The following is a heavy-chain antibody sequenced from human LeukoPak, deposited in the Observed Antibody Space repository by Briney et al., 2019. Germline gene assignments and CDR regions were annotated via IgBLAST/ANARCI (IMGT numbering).Heavy chain of an antibody. CDR1: GGPISSGDYY. Sequence: PSETLSLTCTVSGGPISSGDYYWSWIRQPPGKGLEWIGYIYYSGSTYYNPSLKSRVTISVDTSKNQFSLKLSSVTAADTAVYYCARTYYDSSGYFIGAFDIWGQGTMVTVSS. CDR2: IYYSGST. CDR3: ARTYYDSSGYFIGAFDI. D-gene: IGHD3-22*01. J-gene: IGHJ3*02. V-gene: IGHV4-30-4*01.